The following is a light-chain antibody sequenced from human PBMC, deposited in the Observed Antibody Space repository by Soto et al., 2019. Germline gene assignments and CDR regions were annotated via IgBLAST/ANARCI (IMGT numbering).Light chain of an antibody. CDR2: KAS. V-gene: IGKV1-5*03. J-gene: IGKJ1*01. CDR1: QSISSW. CDR3: QQYNDNWT. Sequence: DIQMTQSHSTLSASVGDRVTITCRASQSISSWLAWYQQKPGQAPKLLIYKASTLQSGVPSRFSGSGSGTEFTLAISSLQPDDSATYYCQQYNDNWTFGQGTKVEIK.